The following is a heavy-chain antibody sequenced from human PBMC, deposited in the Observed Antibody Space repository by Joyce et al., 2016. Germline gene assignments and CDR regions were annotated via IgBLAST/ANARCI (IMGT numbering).Heavy chain of an antibody. Sequence: QVQLVQSGAEVKKPGASVRVSCKASGYTFTNYYIHWVRQAPGQGLEWMGIIHPGDGSTSYEQKCQDRVAMTRDTSTSTVYMQGSSRRSEDTAVYYCARESWSVDRFDPWGQGTLVTISS. CDR1: GYTFTNYY. CDR2: IHPGDGST. J-gene: IGHJ5*02. CDR3: ARESWSVDRFDP. V-gene: IGHV1-46*01. D-gene: IGHD3-3*01.